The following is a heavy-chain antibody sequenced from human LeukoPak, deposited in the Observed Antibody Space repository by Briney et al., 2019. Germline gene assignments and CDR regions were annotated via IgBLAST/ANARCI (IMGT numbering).Heavy chain of an antibody. CDR3: ARALDIVVVPAAIGDDY. CDR2: ISSSSSTI. D-gene: IGHD2-2*02. V-gene: IGHV3-48*02. Sequence: GALRLSCAASGFTFSSYSMNWVRQAPGKGLESVSYISSSSSTIYYADSVKGRFTISRDNAKNSLYLQMNSLRDEDTAVYYCARALDIVVVPAAIGDDYWGQGTLVTVSS. CDR1: GFTFSSYS. J-gene: IGHJ4*02.